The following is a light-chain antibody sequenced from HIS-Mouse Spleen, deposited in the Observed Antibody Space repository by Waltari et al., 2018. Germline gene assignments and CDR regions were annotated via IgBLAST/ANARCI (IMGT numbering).Light chain of an antibody. Sequence: DIVMTQSPLSLPVTPGEPASISCRSSQSLLSSNGYNYLDWYLQKPGQSPQLLFSLGSHRASGVPDRFSGSGSGTDFTLNISRVEAEDVGVYYCMQALQTPFTFGPGTKVDIK. J-gene: IGKJ3*01. CDR3: MQALQTPFT. CDR1: QSLLSSNGYNY. CDR2: LGS. V-gene: IGKV2-28*01.